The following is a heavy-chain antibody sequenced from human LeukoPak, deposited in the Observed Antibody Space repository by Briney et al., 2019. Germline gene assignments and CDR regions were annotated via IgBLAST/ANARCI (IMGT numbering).Heavy chain of an antibody. V-gene: IGHV1-2*02. J-gene: IGHJ3*02. Sequence: ASVKVSCKACGYTFTGYYMHWVRQAPGQGLEWMGWINPNSGGTNYAQKFQGRVTMTRDTSISTAYMELSRLRSDDTAVYYCASLHMGITIFGVVSSRENAFDIWGQGTMVTVPS. CDR3: ASLHMGITIFGVVSSRENAFDI. D-gene: IGHD3-3*01. CDR2: INPNSGGT. CDR1: GYTFTGYY.